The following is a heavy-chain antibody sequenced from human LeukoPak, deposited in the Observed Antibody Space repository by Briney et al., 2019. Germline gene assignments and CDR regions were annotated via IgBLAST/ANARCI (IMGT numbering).Heavy chain of an antibody. CDR2: INPYSGDT. V-gene: IGHV1-2*02. Sequence: GASVKVSCKASGYSFTGYYIHWVRQAPGQGLAWMGWINPYSGDTTYAQKFQGRVTMTRDTSISTAYMELSRLRSDDTAVYYCARGVPGVYYYYYMDVWGKGTTVTVSS. D-gene: IGHD7-27*01. CDR3: ARGVPGVYYYYYMDV. J-gene: IGHJ6*03. CDR1: GYSFTGYY.